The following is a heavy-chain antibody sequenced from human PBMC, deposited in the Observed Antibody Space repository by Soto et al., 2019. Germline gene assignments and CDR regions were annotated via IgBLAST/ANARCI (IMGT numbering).Heavy chain of an antibody. CDR1: GFTFRSYS. CDR2: ISFDGSET. D-gene: IGHD1-26*01. J-gene: IGHJ4*02. V-gene: IGHV3-30*03. CDR3: ATPRGATGNLFDY. Sequence: VQLVESGGGVVLPGRSLRLSCEASGFTFRSYSMHWVRQAPGKGLEWVAVISFDGSETFYRDSVRGRFTVSRDNPKNTLYLQMDRVTAEDTAIYYCATPRGATGNLFDYWCQGT.